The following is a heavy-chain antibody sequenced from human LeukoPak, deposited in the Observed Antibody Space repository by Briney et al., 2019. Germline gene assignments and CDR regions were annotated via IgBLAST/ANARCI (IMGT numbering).Heavy chain of an antibody. J-gene: IGHJ4*02. CDR3: AKDLGPVVATPAGLDY. D-gene: IGHD2-21*02. CDR2: ISWNSGSI. CDR1: GFTFDDYA. Sequence: GGSLRLSCAASGFTFDDYAMHWVRQAPGKGLEWVSGISWNSGSIGYADSVKGRFTISRDNAKNSLYLQMNSLRAEDTALYYCAKDLGPVVATPAGLDYWGQGTLVTVSS. V-gene: IGHV3-9*01.